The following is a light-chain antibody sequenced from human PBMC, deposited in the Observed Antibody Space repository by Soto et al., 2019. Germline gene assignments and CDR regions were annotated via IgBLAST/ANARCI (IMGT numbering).Light chain of an antibody. CDR1: QSVSGTY. CDR3: QQYKSYPLT. CDR2: GIS. V-gene: IGKV3-20*01. Sequence: EIVLTQSPGTLSLSPGEGATLSCRASQSVSGTYLAWYQQKPGQAPRLLIYGISRRATGIPDRFSGSGSGTDFTLTISSLQTDDFVTYYCQQYKSYPLTFGGGTKVEIK. J-gene: IGKJ4*01.